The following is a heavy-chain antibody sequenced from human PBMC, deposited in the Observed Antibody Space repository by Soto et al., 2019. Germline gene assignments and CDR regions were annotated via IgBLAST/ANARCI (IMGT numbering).Heavy chain of an antibody. CDR3: ARHSDCSGGSCYSEYFAVGNWFDP. J-gene: IGHJ5*02. Sequence: QLQLQESGPGLVKPSETLSLTCTVSGGSISSGRYYWGWIRQPPGKGLEWIGSIYYSGSTYSNPSLKSRVTISVDTSKNQFSLRLSSLTAADTAVYYCARHSDCSGGSCYSEYFAVGNWFDPWGQGTLVTVSS. CDR1: GGSISSGRYY. V-gene: IGHV4-39*01. D-gene: IGHD2-15*01. CDR2: IYYSGST.